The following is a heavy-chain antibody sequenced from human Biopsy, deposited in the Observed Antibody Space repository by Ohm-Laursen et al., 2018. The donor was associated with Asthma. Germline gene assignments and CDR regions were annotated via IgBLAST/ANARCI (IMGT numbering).Heavy chain of an antibody. J-gene: IGHJ4*02. Sequence: TLSFTCTVSYGSINSGGYYWTWIRQHPGKGLVWIGFIYYSGSTYYNPSLKSRVSISIDTSKNQFSLKLSSVTAADTAVYYCARAQDYYDSRGYYRSFDYWGQGTLVTVSS. D-gene: IGHD3-22*01. CDR2: IYYSGST. CDR3: ARAQDYYDSRGYYRSFDY. V-gene: IGHV4-31*03. CDR1: YGSINSGGYY.